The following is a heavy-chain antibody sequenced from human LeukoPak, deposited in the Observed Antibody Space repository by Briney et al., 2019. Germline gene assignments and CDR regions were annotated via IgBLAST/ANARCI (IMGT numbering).Heavy chain of an antibody. D-gene: IGHD2-21*02. CDR2: ISGSGGST. CDR3: AKELSVGDCCAWYFDL. V-gene: IGHV3-23*01. CDR1: GFTFNSYA. J-gene: IGHJ2*01. Sequence: GGSLRLSCAASGFTFNSYAMSWVRQAPGKGLEWVSAISGSGGSTYYADSVKGRFTISRDNSKNTLYLQMNSLRAEDTAVYYCAKELSVGDCCAWYFDLWGRGTLVTVSS.